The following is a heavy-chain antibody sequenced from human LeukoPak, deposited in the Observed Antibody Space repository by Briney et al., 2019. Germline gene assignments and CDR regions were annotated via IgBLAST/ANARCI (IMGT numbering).Heavy chain of an antibody. CDR2: IYTSGST. CDR1: GGSISSGSYY. D-gene: IGHD5-24*01. CDR3: ARGMATILAWFDP. Sequence: PSQTLSLTCTVSGGSISSGSYYWSWIRQPAGKGLEWIGRIYTSGSTNYNPSLKSRVTLSVDTSKNQFSLKLSSVTAADTAVYYCARGMATILAWFDPWGQGTLVTVSS. J-gene: IGHJ5*02. V-gene: IGHV4-61*02.